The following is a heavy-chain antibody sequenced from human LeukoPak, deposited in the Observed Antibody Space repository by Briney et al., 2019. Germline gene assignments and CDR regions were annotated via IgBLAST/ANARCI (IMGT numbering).Heavy chain of an antibody. J-gene: IGHJ4*02. V-gene: IGHV3-21*06. D-gene: IGHD3-16*01. CDR1: GFPFSSFK. CDR2: ISPSSTYM. CDR3: ARDFTGGEYFDS. Sequence: GGSLRLSCAASGFPFSSFKMTWIRQAPGTGLEWVASISPSSTYMYYEDSLKGRVTVSRDNAKSLLFLHMSSLRPDDTAVYYCARDFTGGEYFDSWGQGALVSVSS.